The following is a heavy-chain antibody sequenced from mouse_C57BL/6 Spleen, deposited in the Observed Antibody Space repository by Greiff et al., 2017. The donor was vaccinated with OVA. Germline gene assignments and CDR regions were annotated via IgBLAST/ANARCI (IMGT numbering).Heavy chain of an antibody. CDR1: GFTFSSYT. V-gene: IGHV5-9*01. CDR3: ARHSYGSTFDY. J-gene: IGHJ2*01. CDR2: ISGGGGNT. D-gene: IGHD1-1*01. Sequence: EVKVEESGGGLVKPGGSLKLSCAASGFTFSSYTMSWVRQTPEKRLEWVATISGGGGNTYYPDSVKGRSTISRDNAKNTLYLQMSSLRSEDTALYYCARHSYGSTFDYWGQGTTLTVSS.